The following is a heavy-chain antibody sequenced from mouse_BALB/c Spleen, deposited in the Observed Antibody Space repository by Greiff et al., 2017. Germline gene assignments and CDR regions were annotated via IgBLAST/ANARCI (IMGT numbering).Heavy chain of an antibody. J-gene: IGHJ4*01. CDR1: GYTFTSYY. CDR3: TRYTTVVGAMDY. CDR2: INPSNGGT. D-gene: IGHD1-1*01. Sequence: QVQLQQPGAELVKPGASVKLSCKASGYTFTSYYMYWVKQRPGQGLEWIGGINPSNGGTNFNEKFKSKATLTVDKSSSTAYMQLSSLTSEDSAVYYCTRYTTVVGAMDYWGQGTSVTVSS. V-gene: IGHV1S81*02.